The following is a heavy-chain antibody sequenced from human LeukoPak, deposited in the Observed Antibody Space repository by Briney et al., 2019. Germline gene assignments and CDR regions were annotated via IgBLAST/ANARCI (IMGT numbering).Heavy chain of an antibody. Sequence: ASVKVSCKASGYTFTSYGISWVRQAPGQGLEWMGWINAYNGNTNYAQKLQGRVTMTTDTSTSTAYMELGSLRSDDTAVYYCARDIWVEPHGMDVWGQGTTVTVSS. V-gene: IGHV1-18*01. CDR2: INAYNGNT. D-gene: IGHD3-16*01. CDR1: GYTFTSYG. J-gene: IGHJ6*02. CDR3: ARDIWVEPHGMDV.